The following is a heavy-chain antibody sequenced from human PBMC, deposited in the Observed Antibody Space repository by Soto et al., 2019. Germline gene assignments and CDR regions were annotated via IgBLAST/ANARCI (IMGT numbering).Heavy chain of an antibody. V-gene: IGHV4-59*08. Sequence: PSETLSLTCTVSGGSISSYYWSWIRQPPGKGLEWIGYIYYSGSTNYNPSLKSRVTISVDTSKNQFSLKLSSVTAADTAVYYCARARRRGSVVGVYYGLDVWGQGTRVTVSS. CDR2: IYYSGST. D-gene: IGHD2-8*01. CDR3: ARARRRGSVVGVYYGLDV. J-gene: IGHJ6*02. CDR1: GGSISSYY.